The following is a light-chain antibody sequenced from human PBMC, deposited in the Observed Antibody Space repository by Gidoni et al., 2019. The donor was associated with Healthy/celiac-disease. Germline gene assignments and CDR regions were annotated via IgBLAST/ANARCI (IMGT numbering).Light chain of an antibody. V-gene: IGLV2-23*02. CDR3: CSYAGSSTYV. J-gene: IGLJ1*01. CDR1: SSDVGSYNL. CDR2: EVS. Sequence: ALTNLASGSGSPGRPITIPCTGTSSDVGSYNLVSWYQQNPGKAPKLMIYEVSKRPSGVSNRFSGSKSGNTASLTISGLQAEDEADYYCCSYAGSSTYVFGTGTKVTVL.